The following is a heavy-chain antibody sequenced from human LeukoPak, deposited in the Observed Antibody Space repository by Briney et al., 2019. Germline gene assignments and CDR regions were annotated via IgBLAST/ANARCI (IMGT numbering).Heavy chain of an antibody. Sequence: SETLSLTCTVSGGSISSYYWSWIRQPPGKGLEWIGYIYYSGSTNYNPPLKSRVTISVDTSKNQFSLKLSSVTAADTAVYYCARHVAAAGRFDPWGQGTLVTVSS. CDR1: GGSISSYY. V-gene: IGHV4-59*08. D-gene: IGHD6-13*01. CDR2: IYYSGST. J-gene: IGHJ5*02. CDR3: ARHVAAAGRFDP.